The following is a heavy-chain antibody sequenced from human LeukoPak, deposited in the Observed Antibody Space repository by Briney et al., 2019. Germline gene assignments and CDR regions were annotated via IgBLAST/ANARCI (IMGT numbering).Heavy chain of an antibody. CDR1: GFTFSSYS. CDR3: ARSAVTTLFGAFGI. J-gene: IGHJ3*02. Sequence: GGSLRLSCAASGFTFSSYSMNWVRQAPGKGLEWVSSISSSSSYIYYADSVKGRFTISRDNAKNSLYLQMNSLRAEDTAVYYCARSAVTTLFGAFGIWGQGTMVTVSS. V-gene: IGHV3-21*01. D-gene: IGHD4-17*01. CDR2: ISSSSSYI.